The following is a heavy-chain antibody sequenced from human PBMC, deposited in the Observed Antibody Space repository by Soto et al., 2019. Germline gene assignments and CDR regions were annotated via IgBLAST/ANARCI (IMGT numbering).Heavy chain of an antibody. D-gene: IGHD3-10*01. J-gene: IGHJ4*02. CDR3: ARHFWFGELAFDY. Sequence: GESLKISCKGSGYSFTSNWIGWVRQLPGKGLGWMGIIYPGDSDTRYSPSFQGQVTISADKSISTAYLQWSSLKASDTAMYYCARHFWFGELAFDYWGQGTLVTVSS. V-gene: IGHV5-51*01. CDR2: IYPGDSDT. CDR1: GYSFTSNW.